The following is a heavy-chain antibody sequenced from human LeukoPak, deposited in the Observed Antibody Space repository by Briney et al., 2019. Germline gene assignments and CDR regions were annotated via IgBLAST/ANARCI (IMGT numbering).Heavy chain of an antibody. D-gene: IGHD1-26*01. CDR1: GFTFSDNA. CDR2: ISSGGNT. CDR3: ARGGSYLYYYYGMDV. Sequence: GGSLRLSCAASGFTFSDNAMTWVRQAPGKGLEWVATISSGGNTKYADSERGRFSISRDNSKNTLYLQMNSLRAEDTAVYYCARGGSYLYYYYGMDVWGQGTTVTVSS. J-gene: IGHJ6*02. V-gene: IGHV3-23*01.